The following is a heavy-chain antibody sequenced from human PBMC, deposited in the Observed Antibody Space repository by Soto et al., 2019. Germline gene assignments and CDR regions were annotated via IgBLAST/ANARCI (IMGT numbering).Heavy chain of an antibody. V-gene: IGHV4-59*01. CDR1: GGSISSYY. CDR3: ARESYYGSGATVVGY. J-gene: IGHJ4*02. CDR2: IYYSGTT. Sequence: SEPLSLTCTVSGGSISSYYWSWIRQPPGKGLEWIGYIYYSGTTSYNPSLNSRVTISVDTSKNQFSLKLNSVTAADTALYYCARESYYGSGATVVGYWGLGALVTVSS. D-gene: IGHD3-10*01.